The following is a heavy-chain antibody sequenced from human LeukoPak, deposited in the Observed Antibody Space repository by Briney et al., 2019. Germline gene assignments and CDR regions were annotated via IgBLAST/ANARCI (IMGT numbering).Heavy chain of an antibody. V-gene: IGHV4-4*07. J-gene: IGHJ4*02. CDR3: AGWDSSGWYQFDY. CDR1: GGSISSYY. D-gene: IGHD6-19*01. CDR2: IFTSGST. Sequence: SETLSLTCTVSGGSISSYYWSWIRQPAGKGLEWIGRIFTSGSTNYNPSLKSRVTMSVDTSNNQFSLKLSSVTAADTAVYYCAGWDSSGWYQFDYWGQGTLVTVSS.